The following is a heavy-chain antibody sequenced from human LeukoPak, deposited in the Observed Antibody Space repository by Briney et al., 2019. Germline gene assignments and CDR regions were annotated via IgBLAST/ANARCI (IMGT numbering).Heavy chain of an antibody. J-gene: IGHJ4*02. CDR3: ASRVDSSSWYFY. CDR2: IIPILGIA. Sequence: SVKVSCKASGGTFSSYAISWVRQAPGQGLEWMGGIIPILGIANYAQKFQGRVTITADKSTSTAYMELSSLRSEDTAVYYCASRVDSSSWYFYWGQGTLVTVSS. D-gene: IGHD6-13*01. V-gene: IGHV1-69*10. CDR1: GGTFSSYA.